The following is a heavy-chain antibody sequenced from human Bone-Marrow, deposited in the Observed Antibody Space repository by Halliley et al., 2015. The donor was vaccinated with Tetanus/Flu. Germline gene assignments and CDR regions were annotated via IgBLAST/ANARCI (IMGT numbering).Heavy chain of an antibody. CDR3: TRLDDYGGFRFFDP. J-gene: IGHJ5*02. CDR2: ISHDGGQK. Sequence: SLRLSCAASGFTFNYYGMHWVRQAPGKGLEWVAIISHDGGQKYYADSVKGRFTISRDNSNNTLSLQMNSLGREDTAIYYCTRLDDYGGFRFFDPWGQGALVTVSS. D-gene: IGHD4-17*01. CDR1: GFTFNYYG. V-gene: IGHV3-30*03.